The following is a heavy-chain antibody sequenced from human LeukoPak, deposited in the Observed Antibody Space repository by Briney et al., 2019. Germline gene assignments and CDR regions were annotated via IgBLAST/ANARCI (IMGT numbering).Heavy chain of an antibody. CDR2: TKSKTDGGTT. V-gene: IGHV3-15*01. Sequence: PGGSLRLSCAASGFTFSNAWMTWVRQAPGKGLEWVGRTKSKTDGGTTDYAAPVKGRFTISRHDSKNTLYLQMNSLKTEDTAVYYCTTDPGIAVAGNFDYWGQGTLVTVSS. J-gene: IGHJ4*02. CDR1: GFTFSNAW. D-gene: IGHD6-19*01. CDR3: TTDPGIAVAGNFDY.